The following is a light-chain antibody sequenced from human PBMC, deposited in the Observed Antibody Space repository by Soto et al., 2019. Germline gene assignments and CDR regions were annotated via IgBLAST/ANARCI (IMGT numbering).Light chain of an antibody. CDR3: SSYTTTTRL. J-gene: IGLJ3*02. CDR1: SSDIGSNNY. V-gene: IGLV2-14*01. CDR2: EVS. Sequence: QSVLTQPASVSGSPGQSITMSGTGTSSDIGSNNYVSWFQQRPGKAPTLIIYEVSNRPSGVSTHFSGSKSGNTASLTISGLLPEDEAEYYCSSYTTTTRLFGGGTKLTVL.